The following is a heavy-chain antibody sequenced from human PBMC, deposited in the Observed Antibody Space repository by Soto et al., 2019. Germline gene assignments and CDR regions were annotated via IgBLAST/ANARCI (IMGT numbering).Heavy chain of an antibody. CDR2: ISYDGSNK. J-gene: IGHJ4*02. CDR3: AKGHRSSKWFGETY. V-gene: IGHV3-30*18. CDR1: GFTFSSYG. Sequence: GGSLRLSCAASGFTFSSYGMHWVRQAPGKGLEWVAVISYDGSNKYYADSVKGRFTISRDNSKNTLYLQMNSLRAEDTAVYYCAKGHRSSKWFGETYWGQGTLVTVSS. D-gene: IGHD3-10*01.